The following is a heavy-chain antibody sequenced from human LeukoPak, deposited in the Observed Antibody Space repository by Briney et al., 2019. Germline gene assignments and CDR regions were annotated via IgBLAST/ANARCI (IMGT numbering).Heavy chain of an antibody. V-gene: IGHV4-34*01. CDR3: ASPSECCGSAFRL. Sequence: SETLSLTCAVYGGSLTGYYMSWIRQSPGKGLEWLGELSHGGDTNYNPSLKRRVTMSVDTSKNQFSLRLTSLTAADTAVYFCASPSECCGSAFRLWGRGTLVTVSS. J-gene: IGHJ2*01. D-gene: IGHD1-26*01. CDR2: LSHGGDT. CDR1: GGSLTGYY.